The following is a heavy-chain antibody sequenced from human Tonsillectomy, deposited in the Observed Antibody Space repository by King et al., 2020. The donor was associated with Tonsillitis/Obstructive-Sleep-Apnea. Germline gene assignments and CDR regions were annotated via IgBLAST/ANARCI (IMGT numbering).Heavy chain of an antibody. V-gene: IGHV1-69*10. Sequence: QLVQSGAEVKKPGSSVKVSCKASGGTFSSYAISWVRQATGQGLEWMGGIIPILGIANYEQKFQGRVTITADKSTSTAYMELSSLRSEDTAVYYCARGRDYGGKIDYWGQGTLVTVSS. D-gene: IGHD4-23*01. CDR1: GGTFSSYA. CDR3: ARGRDYGGKIDY. J-gene: IGHJ4*02. CDR2: IIPILGIA.